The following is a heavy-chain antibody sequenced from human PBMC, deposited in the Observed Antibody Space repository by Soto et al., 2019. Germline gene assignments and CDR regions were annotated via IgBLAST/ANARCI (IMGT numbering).Heavy chain of an antibody. CDR3: TKGLEVDNQGADY. CDR1: GFMFGTYA. Sequence: PGGSLRLSCAASGFMFGTYAMSWVRQAPVKGMAWVSAISGSGKTIYYTDSVKGRFTTSRDNSKNPLYLQMGSLRAEDTALYSCTKGLEVDNQGADYWGQETPVTVSS. CDR2: ISGSGKTI. D-gene: IGHD3-22*01. V-gene: IGHV3-23*01. J-gene: IGHJ4*02.